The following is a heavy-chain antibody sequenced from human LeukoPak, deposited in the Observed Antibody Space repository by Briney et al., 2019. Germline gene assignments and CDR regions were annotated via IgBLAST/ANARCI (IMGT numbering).Heavy chain of an antibody. CDR3: ARKGPTYYYDSSGRRPNYFDY. Sequence: SETQSLTCAVYGGSFSGYYWSWIRQPPGKGLEWIGEINHSGSTNYNPSLKSRVTISVDTSKNQFSLKLSSVTAADTAVYYCARKGPTYYYDSSGRRPNYFDYWGQGTLVTVSS. J-gene: IGHJ4*02. CDR1: GGSFSGYY. D-gene: IGHD3-22*01. V-gene: IGHV4-34*01. CDR2: INHSGST.